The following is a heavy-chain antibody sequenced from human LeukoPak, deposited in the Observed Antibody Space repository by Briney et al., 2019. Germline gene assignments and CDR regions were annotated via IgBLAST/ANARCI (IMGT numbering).Heavy chain of an antibody. V-gene: IGHV3-23*01. J-gene: IGHJ5*02. CDR2: ISGSGGST. Sequence: PGGSLRLSCAASGFTFDDYAMSWVRQAPGKGLEWVSAISGSGGSTYYADSVKGRFTISRDNSKNTLYLQMNSLRAEDTAVYYCAKDLGRYCSGGSCYNDWFDPWGQGTLVTVSS. D-gene: IGHD2-15*01. CDR1: GFTFDDYA. CDR3: AKDLGRYCSGGSCYNDWFDP.